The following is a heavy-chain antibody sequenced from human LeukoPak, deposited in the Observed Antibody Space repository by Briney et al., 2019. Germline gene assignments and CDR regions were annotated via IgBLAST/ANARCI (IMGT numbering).Heavy chain of an antibody. J-gene: IGHJ4*02. D-gene: IGHD3-22*01. CDR1: GFTFSSYA. Sequence: PGGSLRLSCAASGFTFSSYAMSWVRQAPGKGLEWVSAISGSGGSTYYADSVKGRSTISRDNSKNTLYLQMNSLRAEDTAVYYCAKVPSPNYYDSSGFDYWGQGTLVTVSS. CDR2: ISGSGGST. CDR3: AKVPSPNYYDSSGFDY. V-gene: IGHV3-23*01.